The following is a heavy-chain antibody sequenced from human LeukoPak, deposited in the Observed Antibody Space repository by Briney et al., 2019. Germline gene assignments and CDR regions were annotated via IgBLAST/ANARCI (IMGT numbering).Heavy chain of an antibody. D-gene: IGHD3-10*01. CDR2: INPSGGST. Sequence: ASVKVSCKASGYTFTSYYMHWVRQPPGQGLEWMGIINPSGGSTSYAQKFQGRVTMTRDTSTSTVYMELSSLRSEDTAVYYCARVYGSGSQKLYYFDYWGQGTLVTVSS. CDR3: ARVYGSGSQKLYYFDY. V-gene: IGHV1-46*01. CDR1: GYTFTSYY. J-gene: IGHJ4*02.